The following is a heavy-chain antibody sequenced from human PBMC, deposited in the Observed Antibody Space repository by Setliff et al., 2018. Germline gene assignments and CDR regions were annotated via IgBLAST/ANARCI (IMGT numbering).Heavy chain of an antibody. CDR1: GGSISSGSYY. CDR3: ARDFDSSGNFDY. V-gene: IGHV4-61*02. J-gene: IGHJ4*02. D-gene: IGHD3-22*01. CDR2: IYTSGST. Sequence: SETLSLTCTVSGGSISSGSYYWSWIRQPAGKGLEWIGRIYTSGSTNYNPSLKSRVTISIDTSKNQFSLKLSSVTAADTAVYYCARDFDSSGNFDYWGQGTLVTVPQ.